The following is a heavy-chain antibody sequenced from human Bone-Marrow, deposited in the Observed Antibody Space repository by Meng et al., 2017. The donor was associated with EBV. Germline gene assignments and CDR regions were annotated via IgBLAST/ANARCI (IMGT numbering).Heavy chain of an antibody. Sequence: QGQLVGSGAEVKKPGSSVKVSCKTSGGTFSSDAMSWVRQAPGQGLVWLGGLIPMSGAPYYAQNFQGRVTITADESTSTHYMELSNLRSEDTAMYYCASESGRGFTPDYWGQGTLVTVSS. V-gene: IGHV1-69*01. J-gene: IGHJ4*02. CDR1: GGTFSSDA. CDR3: ASESGRGFTPDY. D-gene: IGHD3-10*01. CDR2: LIPMSGAP.